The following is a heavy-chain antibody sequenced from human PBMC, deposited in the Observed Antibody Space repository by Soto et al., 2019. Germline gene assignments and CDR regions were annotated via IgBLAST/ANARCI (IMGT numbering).Heavy chain of an antibody. CDR1: GGSVSSGSYY. D-gene: IGHD6-19*01. CDR3: ARSRWGWNYCDY. V-gene: IGHV4-61*01. J-gene: IGHJ4*02. CDR2: IYYSGST. Sequence: SETLSLTCTVSGGSVSSGSYYWSWIRQPPGKGLEWIGYIYYSGSTNYNPSLKSRVTISVDTSKNQFSLKLSSVTAADTAVYYCARSRWGWNYCDYWGQGTLVTVSS.